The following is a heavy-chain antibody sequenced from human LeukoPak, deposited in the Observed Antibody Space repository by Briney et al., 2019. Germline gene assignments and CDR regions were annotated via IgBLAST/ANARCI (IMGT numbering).Heavy chain of an antibody. CDR1: GFTFSSYA. D-gene: IGHD5-24*01. Sequence: PGGSLRLSCAASGFTFSSYAMHWVRQAPGKGLEWVAVISYDGSNKYYVDSVKGRFTISRDNSKNTLYLQMNSLRAEDTAVYYCARGRMATIDYYYGMDVWGQGTTVTVSS. V-gene: IGHV3-30*04. J-gene: IGHJ6*02. CDR2: ISYDGSNK. CDR3: ARGRMATIDYYYGMDV.